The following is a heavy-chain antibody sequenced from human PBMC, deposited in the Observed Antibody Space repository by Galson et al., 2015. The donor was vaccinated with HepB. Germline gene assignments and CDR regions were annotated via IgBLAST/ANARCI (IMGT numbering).Heavy chain of an antibody. Sequence: SLRLSCAASGFTFGDYAMSWFRQAPGKGLEWVGFIRSKAYGGTTEYAASVKGRFTISRDDSKSIAYLQMNSLKTEDTAVYYCTRGPDYYYDSSGYYSGHAFDIWGQGTMVTVSS. CDR1: GFTFGDYA. J-gene: IGHJ3*02. CDR3: TRGPDYYYDSSGYYSGHAFDI. CDR2: IRSKAYGGTT. D-gene: IGHD3-22*01. V-gene: IGHV3-49*03.